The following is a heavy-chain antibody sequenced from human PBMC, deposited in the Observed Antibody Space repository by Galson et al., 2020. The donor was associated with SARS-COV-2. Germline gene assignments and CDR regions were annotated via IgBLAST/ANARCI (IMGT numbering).Heavy chain of an antibody. CDR3: ARTLGGSWYGGFDY. CDR1: GFTFSTYA. V-gene: IGHV3-30*04. J-gene: IGHJ4*02. CDR2: ISYDGSNK. Sequence: GGSLRLSCAASGFTFSTYATHWVRQAPGKGLEWVAVISYDGSNKYYADSVKGRFTISRDNSKNTLYLQMNSLRTEDTAVYYCARTLGGSWYGGFDYWGQGTLVTVSS. D-gene: IGHD6-13*01.